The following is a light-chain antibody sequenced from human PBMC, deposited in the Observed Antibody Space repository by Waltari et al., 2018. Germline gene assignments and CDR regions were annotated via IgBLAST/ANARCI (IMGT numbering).Light chain of an antibody. V-gene: IGKV3-20*01. Sequence: CRASQSVGRALAWYQQKPGRAPRLLLYGTSTRATGIPDRFSGSGSGTDFSLTISRLEPEDFAVYYCQHYVRLPVTFGQGTKVEIK. CDR1: QSVGRA. CDR2: GTS. J-gene: IGKJ1*01. CDR3: QHYVRLPVT.